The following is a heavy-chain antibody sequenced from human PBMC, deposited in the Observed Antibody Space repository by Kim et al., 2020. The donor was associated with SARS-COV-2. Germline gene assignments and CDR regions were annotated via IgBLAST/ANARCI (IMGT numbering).Heavy chain of an antibody. CDR2: IYYSGST. CDR1: GGSISSYY. CDR3: ARVGGRDTTYYYYYGMDV. J-gene: IGHJ6*02. V-gene: IGHV4-59*01. Sequence: SETLSLTCTVSGGSISSYYWSWIRQPPGKGLEWIGYIYYSGSTNYNPSLKSRVTISVDTSKNQFSLKLSSVTAADTAVYYCARVGGRDTTYYYYYGMDVWGQGTKVTV. D-gene: IGHD3-16*01.